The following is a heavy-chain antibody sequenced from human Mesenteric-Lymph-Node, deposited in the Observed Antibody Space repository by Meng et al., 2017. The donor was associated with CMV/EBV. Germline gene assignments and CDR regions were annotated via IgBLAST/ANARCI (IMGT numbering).Heavy chain of an antibody. CDR1: GYTFTGYY. CDR2: IDPNSGGT. CDR3: ARDYYDSSGYYYYYYGMDV. D-gene: IGHD3-22*01. J-gene: IGHJ6*02. Sequence: ASVKVSCKASGYTFTGYYMHWVRQAPGQGLEWMGWIDPNSGGTNYAQKFQGRVTMTRDTSISTAYMELSRLRSDDTAVYYCARDYYDSSGYYYYYYGMDVWGQGTTVTVSS. V-gene: IGHV1-2*02.